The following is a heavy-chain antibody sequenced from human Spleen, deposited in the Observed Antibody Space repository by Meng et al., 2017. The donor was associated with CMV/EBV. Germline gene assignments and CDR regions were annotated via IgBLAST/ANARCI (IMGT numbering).Heavy chain of an antibody. V-gene: IGHV1-2*02. D-gene: IGHD7-27*01. J-gene: IGHJ4*02. Sequence: ASVKVSCKASGYSFTNYGITWVRQAPGQGLEWMGWIHPHRGDTNYAQQFQGRVTLTRDTSINTGYMELTRLTSDDTAVYYCARDNNWGPDYWGQGTLVTVPQ. CDR1: GYSFTNYG. CDR3: ARDNNWGPDY. CDR2: IHPHRGDT.